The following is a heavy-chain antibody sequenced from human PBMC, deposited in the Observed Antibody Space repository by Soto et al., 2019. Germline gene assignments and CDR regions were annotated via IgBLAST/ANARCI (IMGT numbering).Heavy chain of an antibody. V-gene: IGHV4-39*01. CDR3: APSRGGNYLYYYYGMDV. J-gene: IGHJ6*02. CDR2: IYYSGST. D-gene: IGHD1-7*01. Sequence: PSETLSLACTVSGGSIISSSYYWGWIRQPPGKGLEWIGSIYYSGSTYYNPSLKSRVTISVDTSKNQFSLKLSSVTAADTAVYYCAPSRGGNYLYYYYGMDVWGQGTTVTVSS. CDR1: GGSIISSSYY.